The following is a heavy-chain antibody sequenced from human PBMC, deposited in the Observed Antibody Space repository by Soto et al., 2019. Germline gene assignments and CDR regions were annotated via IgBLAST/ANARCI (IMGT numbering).Heavy chain of an antibody. J-gene: IGHJ4*02. CDR3: AGEKVGTTGIDF. Sequence: QAQLVQSGAEVKKPGASVKVSCKASGYTFTGYDINWVRQATGQGLEWMGWMNPNSGNTGYAQNFQGRVTMTRDNYITTAYMELTSLRDDDSAVYNCAGEKVGTTGIDFWGQGTLVTVSS. D-gene: IGHD1-26*01. V-gene: IGHV1-8*01. CDR1: GYTFTGYD. CDR2: MNPNSGNT.